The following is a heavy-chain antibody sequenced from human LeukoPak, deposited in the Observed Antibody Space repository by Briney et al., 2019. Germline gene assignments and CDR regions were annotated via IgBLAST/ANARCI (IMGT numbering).Heavy chain of an antibody. Sequence: ASVKVSCKASGYTFTGYYTHWVRQAPGQGLEWMGWINPNSGGTNYAQKFQGRVTMTRDTSISTAYMELSRLRSDDTAVYYCARDPWRRYFDWFTQIDYWGQGTLVTVSS. CDR3: ARDPWRRYFDWFTQIDY. J-gene: IGHJ4*02. CDR1: GYTFTGYY. CDR2: INPNSGGT. D-gene: IGHD3-9*01. V-gene: IGHV1-2*02.